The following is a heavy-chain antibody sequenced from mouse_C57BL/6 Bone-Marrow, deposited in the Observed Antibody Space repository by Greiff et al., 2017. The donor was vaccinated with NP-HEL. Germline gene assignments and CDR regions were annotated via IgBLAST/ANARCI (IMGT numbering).Heavy chain of an antibody. Sequence: VQLKQSGAELVRPGASVKLSCTASGFNIKDDYMHWVKQRPEQGLAWIGWIDPENGDTEYASKFQGKATITADTSSNTAYLQLSSLTSEDTAVYYCTSITTVVNWYFDVWGTGTTVTVSS. J-gene: IGHJ1*03. V-gene: IGHV14-4*01. CDR1: GFNIKDDY. D-gene: IGHD1-1*01. CDR3: TSITTVVNWYFDV. CDR2: IDPENGDT.